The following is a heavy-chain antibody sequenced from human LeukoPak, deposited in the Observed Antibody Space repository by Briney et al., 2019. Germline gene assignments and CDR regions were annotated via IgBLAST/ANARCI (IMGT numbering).Heavy chain of an antibody. J-gene: IGHJ5*02. D-gene: IGHD6-13*01. Sequence: SGTMSLTWAVSGGSLSSSNWWSWVRQPQGKGLEWIGEIYHSGSTNYNPSLKSRVTISVDKSKNQFSLKLSSVTAADTAVYYCARGILNIAAAGTFWFDPWGQGTLVTVSS. CDR1: GGSLSSSNW. CDR2: IYHSGST. CDR3: ARGILNIAAAGTFWFDP. V-gene: IGHV4-4*02.